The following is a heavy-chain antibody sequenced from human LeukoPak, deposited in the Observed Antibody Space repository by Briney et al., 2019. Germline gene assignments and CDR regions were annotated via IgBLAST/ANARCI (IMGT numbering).Heavy chain of an antibody. V-gene: IGHV1-2*02. D-gene: IGHD1-26*01. Sequence: GASVKVSCKASGYTFTGYYMHWVRQAPGQGLEWMGWINPNSGGTNYAQNFQGRVTMTRDTSISTAYMELSRLISDDTAVYYCAREGDSGNYRNWFDPWGQGTLVTVSS. J-gene: IGHJ5*02. CDR2: INPNSGGT. CDR1: GYTFTGYY. CDR3: AREGDSGNYRNWFDP.